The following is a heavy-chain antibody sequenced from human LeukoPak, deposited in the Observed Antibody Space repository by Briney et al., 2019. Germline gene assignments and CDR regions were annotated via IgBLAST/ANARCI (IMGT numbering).Heavy chain of an antibody. D-gene: IGHD3-3*01. Sequence: TGGSLRLSCAASGFTVSNNYMTWARHAPGKGLEWVSVIYSGNRTKYADSVKGRFINSRDNSKNTLLFQMNSLTAEDTAVYYCARLTSGNGLDVWGEGTTVTVSP. V-gene: IGHV3-66*04. J-gene: IGHJ6*04. CDR3: ARLTSGNGLDV. CDR2: IYSGNRT. CDR1: GFTVSNNY.